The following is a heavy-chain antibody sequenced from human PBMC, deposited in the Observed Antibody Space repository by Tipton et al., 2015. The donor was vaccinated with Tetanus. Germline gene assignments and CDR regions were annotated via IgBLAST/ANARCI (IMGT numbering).Heavy chain of an antibody. CDR3: AKSGSTTAMDV. V-gene: IGHV3-7*01. D-gene: IGHD1-1*01. Sequence: SLRLSCAASGFTFSGYWMSWVRQAPGKGLEWVANIKQDGSEKYYADSVKGRFTISRDNSKKTLYLEMNSLRVEDTAVYYCAKSGSTTAMDVWGQGTTVIVSS. J-gene: IGHJ6*02. CDR1: GFTFSGYW. CDR2: IKQDGSEK.